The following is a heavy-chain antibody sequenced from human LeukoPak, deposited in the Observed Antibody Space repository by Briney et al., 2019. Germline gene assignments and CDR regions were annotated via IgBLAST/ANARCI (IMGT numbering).Heavy chain of an antibody. V-gene: IGHV4-34*01. CDR1: GGSFSGYY. J-gene: IGHJ4*02. CDR2: INHSGST. D-gene: IGHD6-13*01. CDR3: ASGMSAAAGIRSDY. Sequence: PSETLSLTCAVYGGSFSGYYWSWIRRPPGKGLEWIGEINHSGSTNYNPSPKSRVTISVDTSKNQFSLKLSSVTAADTAVYYCASGMSAAAGIRSDYWDQGTLVTVSS.